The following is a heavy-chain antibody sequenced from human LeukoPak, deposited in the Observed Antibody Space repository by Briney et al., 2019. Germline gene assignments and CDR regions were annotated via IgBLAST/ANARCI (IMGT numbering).Heavy chain of an antibody. Sequence: GGSLRLSCAASGFTISDYWMNWVRQAPGKVPVWVSHISPDGRNIAYADSVKGRFTISRDSAKNTLYLQMNSLRVGDTAVYYCVRDGGGTTPYDCWGQGTLVTVSS. D-gene: IGHD1-7*01. CDR3: VRDGGGTTPYDC. J-gene: IGHJ4*02. V-gene: IGHV3-74*01. CDR2: ISPDGRNI. CDR1: GFTISDYW.